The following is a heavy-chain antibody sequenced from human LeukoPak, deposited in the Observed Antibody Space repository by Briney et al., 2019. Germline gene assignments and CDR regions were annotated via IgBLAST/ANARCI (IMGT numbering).Heavy chain of an antibody. CDR1: GFTFSSYG. J-gene: IGHJ4*02. CDR2: IWYDGSNK. CDR3: AKGGRYSSSDYFDY. D-gene: IGHD6-6*01. Sequence: GGSLRLSCAASGFTFSSYGMHWVRQAPGKGLEWVAVIWYDGSNKYYADSVKGRFTISRDNSKNTLYLQMNSLRAEDTAVYYCAKGGRYSSSDYFDYWGQGTLVTVSS. V-gene: IGHV3-33*06.